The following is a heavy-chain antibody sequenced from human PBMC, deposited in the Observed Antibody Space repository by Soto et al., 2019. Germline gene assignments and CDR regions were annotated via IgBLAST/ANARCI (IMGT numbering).Heavy chain of an antibody. J-gene: IGHJ6*02. V-gene: IGHV4-39*01. CDR2: IYYSGST. Sequence: QLQLQESGPGLVKPSETLSLTCTVSGGSISSSSYYWGWIRQPPGKGLEWIGSIYYSGSTYYNPSLKSRVTISVDTSKNQFSLKLSSVTAADTAVYYCARRLRDGYNKGGMDVWGQGTTVTVSS. CDR1: GGSISSSSYY. CDR3: ARRLRDGYNKGGMDV. D-gene: IGHD5-12*01.